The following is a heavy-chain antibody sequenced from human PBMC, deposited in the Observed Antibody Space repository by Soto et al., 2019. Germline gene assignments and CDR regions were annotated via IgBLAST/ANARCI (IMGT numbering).Heavy chain of an antibody. CDR2: IKQDESEK. D-gene: IGHD2-21*02. Sequence: EVQVVESGGGLVQPGGALRLSCAASGFTFSRYWMSWVRQAPGKGLEWVANIKQDESEKHYVDSVKGRLTISRDNAKNSLYLQMNSLRAEDTAVYYCAREGGVVTTYYYGMDVWGQGTTVTVSS. CDR3: AREGGVVTTYYYGMDV. J-gene: IGHJ6*02. V-gene: IGHV3-7*01. CDR1: GFTFSRYW.